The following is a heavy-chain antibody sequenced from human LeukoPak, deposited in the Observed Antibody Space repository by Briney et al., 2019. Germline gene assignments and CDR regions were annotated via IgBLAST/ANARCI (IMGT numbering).Heavy chain of an antibody. CDR1: GYTFTGYY. D-gene: IGHD6-6*01. V-gene: IGHV1-2*02. J-gene: IGHJ4*02. CDR3: ARTYSSSSGHYFDY. Sequence: ASVKVSCKASGYTFTGYYMHWVRQAPGQGLEWMGWINPNSGGTNYAQKFQGRVTMTRDTSISTAYMELSRLRSDDTAVYYCARTYSSSSGHYFDYWGQGTLVTVSS. CDR2: INPNSGGT.